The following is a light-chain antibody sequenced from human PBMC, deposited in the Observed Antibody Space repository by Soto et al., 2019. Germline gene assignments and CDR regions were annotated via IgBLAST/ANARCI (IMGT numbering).Light chain of an antibody. CDR2: KAS. J-gene: IGKJ1*01. CDR3: QHYNSYSEA. V-gene: IGKV1-5*03. Sequence: DIQMTQSPSILSASVGDRVTITCRASQSISSRLAWYQQTPGDAPKILIYKASSLKSGVPSRFSGSGAGTEFTLTISSLQPDDFATYYCQHYNSYSEAFGQGTKVDIK. CDR1: QSISSR.